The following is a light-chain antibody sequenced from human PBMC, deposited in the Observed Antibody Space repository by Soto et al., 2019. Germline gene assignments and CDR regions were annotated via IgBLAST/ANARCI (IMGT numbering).Light chain of an antibody. Sequence: ETVMTQSPATLSLSPGERATLSCWASQSVSSKLAWYQQKPGQAPRLLIYGASTRATGIPARFSGSGSGTEFTLTISSLQSEDFAVYYGQQYNNWPTITFGQGTRLEIK. CDR1: QSVSSK. CDR3: QQYNNWPTIT. J-gene: IGKJ5*01. CDR2: GAS. V-gene: IGKV3D-15*01.